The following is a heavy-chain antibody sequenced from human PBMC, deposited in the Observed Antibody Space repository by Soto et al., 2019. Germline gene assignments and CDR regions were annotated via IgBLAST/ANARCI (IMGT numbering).Heavy chain of an antibody. J-gene: IGHJ3*02. CDR1: GFTFSSYS. CDR2: ISSSSSYI. Sequence: GGSLRLSCAASGFTFSSYSMNWVRQAPGKGLEWVSSISSSSSYIYYADSVKGRFTISRDNAKNSLYLQMNSLRAEDTAVYYCARDRGLRFLEWLPTDAFDIWGQGTTVTVSS. D-gene: IGHD3-3*01. V-gene: IGHV3-21*01. CDR3: ARDRGLRFLEWLPTDAFDI.